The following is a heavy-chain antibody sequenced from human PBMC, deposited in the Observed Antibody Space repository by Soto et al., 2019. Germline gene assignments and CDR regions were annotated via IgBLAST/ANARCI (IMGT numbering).Heavy chain of an antibody. Sequence: GGSLRLSCAASGFTFSSYWMSWVRQAPGKGLEWVAKIKQDGSAKYYVDSVKGRFTISRDNAKNALYLQMNSLRAEDAAVYYCASSGGGWSFLFDYWGQGTLVTVSS. CDR3: ASSGGGWSFLFDY. D-gene: IGHD3-16*01. V-gene: IGHV3-7*01. J-gene: IGHJ4*02. CDR2: IKQDGSAK. CDR1: GFTFSSYW.